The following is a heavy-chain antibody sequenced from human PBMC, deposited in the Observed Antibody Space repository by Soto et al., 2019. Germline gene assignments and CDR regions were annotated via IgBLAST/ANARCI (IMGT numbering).Heavy chain of an antibody. CDR2: IYYSGST. D-gene: IGHD3-16*01. CDR3: ARAYPRGGIDY. CDR1: GGSISSYY. Sequence: SETLSLTCTVSGGSISSYYWSWIRQPPGKGLEWIGYIYYSGSTNYNPSLKSRVTISVDTSKNQFSLKLSSVTAAGTAVYYCARAYPRGGIDYWGQGTLVTVSS. J-gene: IGHJ4*02. V-gene: IGHV4-59*01.